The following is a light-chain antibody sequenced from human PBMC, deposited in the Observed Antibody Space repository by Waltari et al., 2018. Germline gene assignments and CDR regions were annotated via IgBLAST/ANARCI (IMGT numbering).Light chain of an antibody. Sequence: EIVITQSPATLSVSPGERATLSCRASQSVSSNLAWYQQKPGQAPRLLIYAASTRATGIPARFSGRGSGTEFTLTISSLQSEDFAVYYCQQYNNWPPGDTFGQGTKLEI. J-gene: IGKJ2*01. CDR1: QSVSSN. CDR3: QQYNNWPPGDT. V-gene: IGKV3-15*01. CDR2: AAS.